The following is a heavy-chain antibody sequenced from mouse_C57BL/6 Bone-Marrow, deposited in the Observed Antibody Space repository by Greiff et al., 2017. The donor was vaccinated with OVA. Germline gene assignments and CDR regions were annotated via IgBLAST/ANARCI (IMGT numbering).Heavy chain of an antibody. D-gene: IGHD1-1*01. Sequence: VQLKESGPGLAKPSQTLSLTCSVTGYSITSDYWNWLRKFPGNKLEYMGYISYSGSTYYNPSLKSRISITRDTSKNQYYLQLNSVTTEDTATYYCARSHYYGSSYGFAYWGQGTLVTVSA. CDR3: ARSHYYGSSYGFAY. CDR1: GYSITSDY. CDR2: ISYSGST. V-gene: IGHV3-8*01. J-gene: IGHJ3*01.